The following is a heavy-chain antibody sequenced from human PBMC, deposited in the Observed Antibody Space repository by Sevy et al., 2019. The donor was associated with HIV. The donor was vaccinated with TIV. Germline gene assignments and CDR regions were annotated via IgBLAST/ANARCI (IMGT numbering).Heavy chain of an antibody. D-gene: IGHD3-16*01. J-gene: IGHJ4*02. V-gene: IGHV1-8*01. CDR3: AQGYYLTW. CDR1: RSTFISND. Sequence: ASVKVSCKASRSTFISNDINWVRQASGQGREGMGWTGPNSGETGYAQKLQGRVTMTRNTSTSTAYMELSSLRSEDTAVYYCAQGYYLTWWGQGTPVTVSS. CDR2: TGPNSGET.